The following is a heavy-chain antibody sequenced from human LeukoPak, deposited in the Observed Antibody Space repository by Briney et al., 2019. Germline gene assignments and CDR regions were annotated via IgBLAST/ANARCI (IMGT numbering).Heavy chain of an antibody. CDR2: IYYSGST. V-gene: IGHV4-39*01. D-gene: IGHD2-8*01. J-gene: IGHJ6*03. CDR1: GGSISSSSYY. CDR3: ARLVGYCTNGVCPWGYYYYYMDV. Sequence: PSETLSLTCTVSGGSISSSSYYWGWIRQPPGKGLEWIGSIYYSGSTYYNPSLKSRVTISVDTSKNQFSLKLSSVTAADTAVYYCARLVGYCTNGVCPWGYYYYYMDVWGKGTTVTVSS.